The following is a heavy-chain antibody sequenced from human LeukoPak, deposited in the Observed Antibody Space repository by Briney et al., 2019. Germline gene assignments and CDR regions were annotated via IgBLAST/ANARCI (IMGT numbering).Heavy chain of an antibody. J-gene: IGHJ4*02. CDR1: GFTFSSYA. V-gene: IGHV3-23*01. CDR3: AEEATTYGDYTYFDY. D-gene: IGHD4-17*01. CDR2: ISGSGGST. Sequence: GGSLRLSCAASGFTFSSYAMSWVRQAPGKGLERVSAISGSGGSTYYADSVKGRFTISRDNSKNTLYLRMNSLRAEDTAVYYCAEEATTYGDYTYFDYWGQGTLVTVSS.